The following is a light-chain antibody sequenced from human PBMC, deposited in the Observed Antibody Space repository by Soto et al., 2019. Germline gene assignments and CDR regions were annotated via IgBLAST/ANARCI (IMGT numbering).Light chain of an antibody. CDR3: QQYDNVPFT. V-gene: IGKV1-33*01. CDR2: DAS. Sequence: DIQMTQSPSSLSASVGDRVTITCQATQDISNSLNWYQQRLGKAPKLLICDASNLETGVPSRFRGSGSGTDFTLTISSLQPEDIGTYYCQQYDNVPFTFGPGTKVDI. CDR1: QDISNS. J-gene: IGKJ3*01.